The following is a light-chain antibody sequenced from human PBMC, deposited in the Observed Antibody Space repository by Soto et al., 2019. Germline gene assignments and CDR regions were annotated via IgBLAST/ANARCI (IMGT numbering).Light chain of an antibody. V-gene: IGKV3-20*01. Sequence: NVLTQSPGTLSLSPGETATLSCRASQTVNSNSLAWYQQRSGQAPRLLISGASSRAPDIPDRFSGSGSGTDVTLIISRLEPEDSAVYYCQQYDSSPTFGQGTKVEVK. CDR2: GAS. CDR1: QTVNSNS. J-gene: IGKJ1*01. CDR3: QQYDSSPT.